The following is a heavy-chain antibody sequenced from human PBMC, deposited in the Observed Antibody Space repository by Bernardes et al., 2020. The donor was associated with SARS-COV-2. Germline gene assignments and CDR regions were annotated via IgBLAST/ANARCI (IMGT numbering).Heavy chain of an antibody. J-gene: IGHJ3*02. CDR3: ARGIQGWKWELLAFTGSPFGSDAFDI. CDR2: ISSSSSTI. V-gene: IGHV3-48*02. CDR1: GFTFSSYS. D-gene: IGHD1-26*01. Sequence: GGSLRLSCAASGFTFSSYSMNWVRQAPGKGLEWVSYISSSSSTIYYADSVKGRFTISRDNAKNSLYLQMNSLRDEDTAVYYCARGIQGWKWELLAFTGSPFGSDAFDIWGQGTMVTVSS.